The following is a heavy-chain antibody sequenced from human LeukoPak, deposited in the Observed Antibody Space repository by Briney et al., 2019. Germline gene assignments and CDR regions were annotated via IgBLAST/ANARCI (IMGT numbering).Heavy chain of an antibody. Sequence: ASVKVSCKASGYTFTGYYMHWVRQAPGQGLEWMGWINPNSGGTNYAQKFQGGVTMTRDTSISTAYMELSRLRSDDTAVYYCASCVWSGYAFDIWGQGTMVTVSS. CDR2: INPNSGGT. CDR3: ASCVWSGYAFDI. D-gene: IGHD3-3*01. V-gene: IGHV1-2*02. CDR1: GYTFTGYY. J-gene: IGHJ3*02.